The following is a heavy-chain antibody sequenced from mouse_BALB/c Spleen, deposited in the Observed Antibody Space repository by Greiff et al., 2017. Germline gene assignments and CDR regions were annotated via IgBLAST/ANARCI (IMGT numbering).Heavy chain of an antibody. V-gene: IGHV14-3*02. D-gene: IGHD2-4*01. CDR2: IDPANGNT. CDR3: ASLYDYDGGWYFDV. Sequence: VQLKQSGAELVKPGASVKLSCTASGFNIKDTYMHWVKQRPEQGLEWIGRIDPANGNTKYDTKFQGKATITADTSSNTAYLQLSSLTSEDTAVYYCASLYDYDGGWYFDVWGAGTTVTVSS. CDR1: GFNIKDTY. J-gene: IGHJ1*01.